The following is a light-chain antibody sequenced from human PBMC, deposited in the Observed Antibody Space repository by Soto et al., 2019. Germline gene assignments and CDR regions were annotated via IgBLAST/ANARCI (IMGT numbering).Light chain of an antibody. CDR3: SSYTTSSTLLYV. Sequence: QSALTQPASVSGSPGQSITISCTGTSSDVGGYNSVSWYQQHPGKAPKLMIYDVSNRPSGVSDRFSGSKSGNTSSLTISGIQAEDEADYYCSSYTTSSTLLYVFGTGTKVTVL. CDR2: DVS. CDR1: SSDVGGYNS. J-gene: IGLJ1*01. V-gene: IGLV2-14*01.